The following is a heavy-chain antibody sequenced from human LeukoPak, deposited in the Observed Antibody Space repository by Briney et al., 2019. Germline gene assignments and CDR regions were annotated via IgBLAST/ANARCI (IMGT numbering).Heavy chain of an antibody. CDR3: ARRNAMDV. CDR2: INRDGSER. CDR1: GFTLSNYW. V-gene: IGHV3-7*03. J-gene: IGHJ6*02. Sequence: GGSLRLSCAASGFTLSNYWMTWVRQAPGKGLEWVANINRDGSERYYVDSVKGRFTISRDDAKSSLYLQMNSLRAEDTAVYYCARRNAMDVWGQGTTVIVFS.